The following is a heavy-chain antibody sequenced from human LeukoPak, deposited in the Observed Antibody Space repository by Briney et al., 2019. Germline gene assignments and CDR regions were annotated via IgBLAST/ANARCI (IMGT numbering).Heavy chain of an antibody. Sequence: PSETLSLTCSVSGDSISMHYWSWIRQPPGKGLEWIGSIYYSGSIYYNPSLKSRITISVDTSTNQFSLKLSSVTAADTAVYYCARLTGGCVVYWGQGTLVTVSS. CDR3: ARLTGGCVVY. V-gene: IGHV4-59*05. J-gene: IGHJ4*02. CDR2: IYYSGSI. D-gene: IGHD2-15*01. CDR1: GDSISMHY.